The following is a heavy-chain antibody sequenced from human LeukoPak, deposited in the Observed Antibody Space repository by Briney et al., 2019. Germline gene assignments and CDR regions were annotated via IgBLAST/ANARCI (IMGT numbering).Heavy chain of an antibody. V-gene: IGHV1-24*01. CDR1: GNTLRELP. CDR3: ATRGSDFWSDFDY. D-gene: IGHD3-3*01. Sequence: VASVKVSCKLSGNTLRELPIPCVRQAGGKGLEWMAGFDPENAEIVYAQKFQGRVTMTEDTSTNAAYMELTSLTSDDTALYYCATRGSDFWSDFDYSGHGTQVTVSS. CDR2: FDPENAEI. J-gene: IGHJ4*01.